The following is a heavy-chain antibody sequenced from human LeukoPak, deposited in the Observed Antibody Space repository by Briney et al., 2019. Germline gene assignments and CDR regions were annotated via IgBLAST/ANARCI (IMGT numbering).Heavy chain of an antibody. J-gene: IGHJ5*02. CDR3: ARDPPADSGSSMGWFDP. CDR1: GFTFSSYS. V-gene: IGHV3-21*01. Sequence: PGGSLRLSCAASGFTFSSYSMNWVRQAPGKGLEWVSSISSSSSYIYYADSVKGRFTISRDNAKNSLYLQMNSLRAEDTAVYYCARDPPADSGSSMGWFDPWGQGTLVTVSS. CDR2: ISSSSSYI. D-gene: IGHD3-10*01.